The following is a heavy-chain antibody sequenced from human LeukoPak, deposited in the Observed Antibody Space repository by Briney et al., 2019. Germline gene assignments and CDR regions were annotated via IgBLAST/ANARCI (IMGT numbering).Heavy chain of an antibody. CDR1: GYTFSGYY. Sequence: ASVKVSCKTSGYTFSGYYIHWVRQAPGQGLEWLGRIDPKSGGTGYAHNFQGRVTMTTDTSISTVYMDLSSLKASDTAMYYCARHGGYDYCGSGSYYNPHMDLDYWGQGTLVTVSS. J-gene: IGHJ4*02. CDR2: IDPKSGGT. V-gene: IGHV1-2*06. D-gene: IGHD3-10*01. CDR3: ARHGGYDYCGSGSYYNPHMDLDY.